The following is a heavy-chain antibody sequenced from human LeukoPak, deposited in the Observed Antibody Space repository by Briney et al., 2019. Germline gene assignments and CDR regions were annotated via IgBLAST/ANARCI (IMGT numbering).Heavy chain of an antibody. CDR2: IYSGGSA. Sequence: PGGSLRLSCAASGFTVRSNYMNWVRQAPGKGLEWVSVIYSGGSAYYADSVKGRFTISRDNSKNILYLQMNSLRAEDTAVYFCARGNEGNYFDYWGQGTLVTVSS. CDR3: ARGNEGNYFDY. CDR1: GFTVRSNY. J-gene: IGHJ4*02. D-gene: IGHD1-1*01. V-gene: IGHV3-66*01.